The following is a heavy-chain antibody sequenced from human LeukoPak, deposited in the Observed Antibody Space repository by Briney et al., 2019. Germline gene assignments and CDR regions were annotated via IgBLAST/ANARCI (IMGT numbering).Heavy chain of an antibody. CDR3: ARQAYYDFWSGYYQYGMDV. CDR1: GSSFTSYW. Sequence: GESLKISCKGSGSSFTSYWIGWVRQMPGKGLEWMGIIYPGDSDTRYSPSFQGQVTISADKSISTAYLQWSSLKASDTAMYYCARQAYYDFWSGYYQYGMDVWGQGTTVTVSS. D-gene: IGHD3-3*01. V-gene: IGHV5-51*01. CDR2: IYPGDSDT. J-gene: IGHJ6*02.